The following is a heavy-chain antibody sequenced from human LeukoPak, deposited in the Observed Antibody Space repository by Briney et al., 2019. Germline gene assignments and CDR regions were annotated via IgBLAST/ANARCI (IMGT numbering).Heavy chain of an antibody. J-gene: IGHJ4*02. D-gene: IGHD6-19*01. Sequence: GASVKVSCKASGGTFSSYAISWVRQAPGQGLEWMGGIIPIFGTANYAQKLQGRVTMTTDTSTSTAYMELRSLRSDDTAVYYCARRVGGSSGWYGDFDYWGQGTLVTVSS. CDR1: GGTFSSYA. V-gene: IGHV1-69*05. CDR3: ARRVGGSSGWYGDFDY. CDR2: IIPIFGTA.